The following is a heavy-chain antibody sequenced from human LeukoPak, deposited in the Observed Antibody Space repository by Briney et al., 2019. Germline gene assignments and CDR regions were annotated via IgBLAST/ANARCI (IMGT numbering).Heavy chain of an antibody. CDR2: INSDGSST. CDR1: GFTFSSYG. CDR3: ARHHCSGGSCYSGDAFDI. D-gene: IGHD2-15*01. V-gene: IGHV3-74*01. Sequence: GGSLRLSCAASGFTFSSYGMHWVRQAPGKGLVWVSRINSDGSSTSYADSVKGRFTISRDNAKNTLYLQMNSLRAEDTAVYYCARHHCSGGSCYSGDAFDIWGQGTMVTVSS. J-gene: IGHJ3*02.